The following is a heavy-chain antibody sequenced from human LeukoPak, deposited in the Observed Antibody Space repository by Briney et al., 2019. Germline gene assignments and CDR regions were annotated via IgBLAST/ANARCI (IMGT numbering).Heavy chain of an antibody. CDR3: AREATQGEAMAYFDY. Sequence: GGSLRLSCAASGFTVSNNYMTWVRQAPGKGLEWVSVIYSGGSTYYADSVKGRFTISRDNSKNTVSLQMNSLRAEDMAVYYCAREATQGEAMAYFDYWGQGTLVTVAS. D-gene: IGHD2-15*01. J-gene: IGHJ4*02. CDR1: GFTVSNNY. CDR2: IYSGGST. V-gene: IGHV3-66*01.